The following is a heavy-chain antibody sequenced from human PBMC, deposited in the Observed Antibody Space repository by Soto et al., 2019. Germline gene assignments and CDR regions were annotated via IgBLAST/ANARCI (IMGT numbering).Heavy chain of an antibody. CDR1: GFTFSSYS. D-gene: IGHD4-17*01. V-gene: IGHV3-48*01. CDR3: ARSTVTIDY. CDR2: ISSSSSTI. J-gene: IGHJ4*02. Sequence: EVQLVESGGGLVQPGGSLRLSCAASGFTFSSYSMNWVRQAPGKGLEWVSYISSSSSTIYYADSVKGRFTISRGNAKNSLYLQMNSLRAEDTAVYYCARSTVTIDYWGQGTLVTVSS.